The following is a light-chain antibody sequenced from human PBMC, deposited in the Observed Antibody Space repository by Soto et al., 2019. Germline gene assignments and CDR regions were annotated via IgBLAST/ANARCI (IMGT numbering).Light chain of an antibody. CDR1: QSVSSN. Sequence: EIVMTQSPATLSVSPGERATLACRASQSVSSNLAWYQQKPGQAPRLLIYGASTSATGIPARFSGSGSWTDFTLTISSLQSEDFPLSYCQQYNHCPSTFGQGTKLDIK. CDR3: QQYNHCPST. CDR2: GAS. V-gene: IGKV3-15*01. J-gene: IGKJ2*01.